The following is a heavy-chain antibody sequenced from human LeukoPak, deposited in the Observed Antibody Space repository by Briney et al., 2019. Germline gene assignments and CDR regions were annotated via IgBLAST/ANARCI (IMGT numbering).Heavy chain of an antibody. CDR3: VREAYDDFWSGSWRYYYYMDV. Sequence: LSGGSLRLSCAASGFTFSSYWMSWVRQAPGKGLEWVANIKKDGSEKFYVDSVKGRFTISRDNAKNSLYLQMSSLRAEDTAVYYCVREAYDDFWSGSWRYYYYMDVWGKGITVTVSS. V-gene: IGHV3-7*01. D-gene: IGHD3-3*01. CDR2: IKKDGSEK. J-gene: IGHJ6*03. CDR1: GFTFSSYW.